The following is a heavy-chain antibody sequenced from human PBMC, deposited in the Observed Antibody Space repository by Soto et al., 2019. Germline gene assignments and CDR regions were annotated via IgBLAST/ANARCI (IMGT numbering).Heavy chain of an antibody. D-gene: IGHD3-3*01. J-gene: IGHJ5*02. CDR2: IYYSGST. CDR3: ARGPPITIFGVVIVSAKNWFDP. Sequence: TLSLTCTVSGGSISSGGYYWSWIRQHPGKGLEWIGYIYYSGSTYYNPSLKSRVTISVDTSKNQFSLKLSSVTAADTAVYYCARGPPITIFGVVIVSAKNWFDPWGQGTLVTVSS. CDR1: GGSISSGGYY. V-gene: IGHV4-31*03.